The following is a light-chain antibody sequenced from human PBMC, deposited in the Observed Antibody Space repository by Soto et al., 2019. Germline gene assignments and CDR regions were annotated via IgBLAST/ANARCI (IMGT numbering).Light chain of an antibody. CDR1: SSDVGGYNY. Sequence: QSALTQPASVSGSPGQSITISCTGTSSDVGGYNYVSWYQQHPGKAPKLIIYEVSNRPSGVSNRFSGSKSGNTASLTISGLQAVDEADYYCYSYTSTKTRVFGTGTNVTVL. CDR2: EVS. J-gene: IGLJ1*01. V-gene: IGLV2-14*01. CDR3: YSYTSTKTRV.